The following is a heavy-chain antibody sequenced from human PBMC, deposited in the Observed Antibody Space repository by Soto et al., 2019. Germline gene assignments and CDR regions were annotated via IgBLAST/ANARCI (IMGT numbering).Heavy chain of an antibody. CDR1: GGSISSYY. D-gene: IGHD3-22*01. V-gene: IGHV4-59*01. CDR3: ARDRGGYYYDSSGYFPFDY. CDR2: IYYSGST. J-gene: IGHJ4*02. Sequence: SETLSLTCTVSGGSISSYYWSWIRQPPGKGLEWIGYIYYSGSTNYNPSLKSRVTISVDTSKNQFSLKLSSVTAADTAVYYCARDRGGYYYDSSGYFPFDYWGQGTLVTVSS.